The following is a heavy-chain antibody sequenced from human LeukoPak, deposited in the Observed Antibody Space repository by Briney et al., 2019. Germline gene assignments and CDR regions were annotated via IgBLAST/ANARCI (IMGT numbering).Heavy chain of an antibody. CDR3: ARPFVDWDWFASGY. D-gene: IGHD3/OR15-3a*01. V-gene: IGHV3-20*04. J-gene: IGHJ4*02. Sequence: GGSLTLSCAASGLTFDDYGMSWVRQAPGKGREWVSCINWSGGNTGHAHSVKGRFTISRDNATNSLYLEMTNRRAEDTPVYYSARPFVDWDWFASGYWGQGNPVTASP. CDR2: INWSGGNT. CDR1: GLTFDDYG.